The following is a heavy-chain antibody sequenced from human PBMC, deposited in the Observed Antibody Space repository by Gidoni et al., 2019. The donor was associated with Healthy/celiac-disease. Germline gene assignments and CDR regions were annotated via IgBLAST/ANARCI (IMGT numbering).Heavy chain of an antibody. Sequence: EVQLVQSGAVVKKPGESLKLSCKGSGYSFTSYWIGWLRQMPGKGLEWMGIIYPCDSDTRYSPSFQGQVTISADKSISTAYLQWSSLKASDTAMYYCAGLGVTQYYYMDVWGKGTTVTVSS. D-gene: IGHD2-21*02. CDR2: IYPCDSDT. CDR1: GYSFTSYW. CDR3: AGLGVTQYYYMDV. J-gene: IGHJ6*03. V-gene: IGHV5-51*03.